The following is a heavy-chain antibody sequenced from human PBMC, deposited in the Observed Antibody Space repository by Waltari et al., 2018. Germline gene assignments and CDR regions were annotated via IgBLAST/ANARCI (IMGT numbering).Heavy chain of an antibody. CDR1: GGSISSYY. J-gene: IGHJ3*02. CDR2: IYYSGST. Sequence: QVQLQESGPGLVKPSETLSLTCTVSGGSISSYYWSWIRQPPGKGLEWIGYIYYSGSTNYNPSLKSRVTISVDTSKNQFSLKRSSVTAADTAVYYCAREAPDLGYYYGMAFDIWGQGTMVTVSS. CDR3: AREAPDLGYYYGMAFDI. D-gene: IGHD3-22*01. V-gene: IGHV4-59*01.